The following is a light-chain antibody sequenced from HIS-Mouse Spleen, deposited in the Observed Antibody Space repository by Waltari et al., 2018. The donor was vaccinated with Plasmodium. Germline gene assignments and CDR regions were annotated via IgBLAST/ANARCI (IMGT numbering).Light chain of an antibody. CDR2: STN. CDR3: VLYMGSGTVV. CDR1: SGSVSTSYY. J-gene: IGLJ2*01. Sequence: QTVVTQEPSFSVSPGGTVTLTCGLSSGSVSTSYYPSGYQQTPGQAPRTLIYSTNTRSAGVSDRVSGSILGNKAALTITGAQADDESDYYCVLYMGSGTVVFGGGTKLTVL. V-gene: IGLV8-61*01.